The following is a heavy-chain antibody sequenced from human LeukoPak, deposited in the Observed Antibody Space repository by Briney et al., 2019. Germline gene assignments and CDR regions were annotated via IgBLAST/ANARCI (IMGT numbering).Heavy chain of an antibody. V-gene: IGHV3-33*01. D-gene: IGHD3-22*01. CDR1: GFTFSSYG. CDR2: IWYDGSNK. J-gene: IGHJ3*02. CDR3: AREPDGTYYYDSSGYSRGAFDI. Sequence: PGGSLRLSCAASGFTFSSYGMHWVRQAPGKGLEWVAVIWYDGSNKYYADSVKGRFTISRDNAKNSLYLQMNSLRAEDTAVYYCAREPDGTYYYDSSGYSRGAFDIWGQGTMVTVSS.